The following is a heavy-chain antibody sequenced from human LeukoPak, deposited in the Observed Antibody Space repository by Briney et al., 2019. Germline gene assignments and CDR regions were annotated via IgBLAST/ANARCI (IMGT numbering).Heavy chain of an antibody. CDR2: INPNSGGT. CDR3: ARDPAADVVVVAATPINNDY. D-gene: IGHD2-15*01. J-gene: IGHJ4*02. V-gene: IGHV1-2*02. CDR1: GYTFTGYY. Sequence: ASVKVSCKASGYTFTGYYMHWVRQAPGQGLEWMGWINPNSGGTNYAQKFQGRVTMTRDTSISTAYMELSSLRSDDTGVHYCARDPAADVVVVAATPINNDYWGQGTLVTVSS.